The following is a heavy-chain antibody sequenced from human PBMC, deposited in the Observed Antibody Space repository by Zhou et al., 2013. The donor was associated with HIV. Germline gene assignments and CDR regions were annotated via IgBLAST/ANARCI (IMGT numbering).Heavy chain of an antibody. Sequence: QVQLVQSGAEVKKPGSSVKVSCKASGGTFKNYAISWVRQAPGQGLEWMGGVIPAFGTANYAQKFQDRVTITTDESTSAAYMELRNLRSADTATYYCATGDTVLVITFYQWGQGTPVTVSS. V-gene: IGHV1-69*05. D-gene: IGHD5-18*01. CDR1: GGTFKNYA. CDR2: VIPAFGTA. J-gene: IGHJ4*02. CDR3: ATGDTVLVITFYQ.